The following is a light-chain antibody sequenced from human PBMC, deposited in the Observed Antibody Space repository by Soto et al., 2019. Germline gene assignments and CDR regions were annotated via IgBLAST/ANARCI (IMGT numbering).Light chain of an antibody. Sequence: EIVLTQSPGTLSLSQGERATLSCRASQSVSSSYFAWYQQKPGQAPRLLIYATSSRATVIPDRFSGSGSGTDFTLSISRLEPEDSAVYYCQHYGRSPRGTFGQGTKVDIK. V-gene: IGKV3-20*01. CDR3: QHYGRSPRGT. CDR2: ATS. J-gene: IGKJ1*01. CDR1: QSVSSSY.